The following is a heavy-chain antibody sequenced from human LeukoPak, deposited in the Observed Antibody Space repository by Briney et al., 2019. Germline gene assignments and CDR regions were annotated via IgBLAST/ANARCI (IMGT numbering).Heavy chain of an antibody. Sequence: ASVKVSCKTSGYSFTAFYIHWVRQAPGQGLEWMGWIHPRRGDTNYARKFQGRVTTTRDTSISTAYLDLSSLRSDDTAVYYCARDGDYGTGSYYRGCIDFWGQGTPVTVSP. J-gene: IGHJ4*02. CDR3: ARDGDYGTGSYYRGCIDF. CDR2: IHPRRGDT. CDR1: GYSFTAFY. V-gene: IGHV1-2*02. D-gene: IGHD3-10*01.